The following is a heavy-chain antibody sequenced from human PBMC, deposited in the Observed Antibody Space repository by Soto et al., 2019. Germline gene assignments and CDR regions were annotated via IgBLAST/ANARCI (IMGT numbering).Heavy chain of an antibody. J-gene: IGHJ6*03. Sequence: GESLKISCKGSGYSFTSYWIDWVRQMPGKGLEWMGIIYPGDSDTRYSPSFQGQVTISADKSISTAYLQWSSLKASDTAMYYCARHTLEQQLKTYYYYYYMDVWGKGTTVTVSS. CDR1: GYSFTSYW. V-gene: IGHV5-51*01. CDR3: ARHTLEQQLKTYYYYYYMDV. D-gene: IGHD6-13*01. CDR2: IYPGDSDT.